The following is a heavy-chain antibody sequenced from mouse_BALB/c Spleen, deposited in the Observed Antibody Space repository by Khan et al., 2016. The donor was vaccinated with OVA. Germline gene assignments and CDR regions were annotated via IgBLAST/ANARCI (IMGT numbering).Heavy chain of an antibody. Sequence: EVMLVESGGDLVKPGGSLKLSCAASGFTFSSYSMSWVRQTPDKRLEWVASISSGGDYTYYPDIVKGRFTISRDNAKNTLYLQMSSRKSEDTAMYYCASHLTGSFAYWGQGTLVTVSA. V-gene: IGHV5-6*01. J-gene: IGHJ3*01. D-gene: IGHD4-1*01. CDR3: ASHLTGSFAY. CDR1: GFTFSSYS. CDR2: ISSGGDYT.